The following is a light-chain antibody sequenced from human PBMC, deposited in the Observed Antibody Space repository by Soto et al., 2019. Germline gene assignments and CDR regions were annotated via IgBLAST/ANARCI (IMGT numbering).Light chain of an antibody. CDR1: PSIANY. V-gene: IGKV1-39*01. CDR3: QQSYTTPFT. CDR2: AAS. Sequence: DIPMTQSPSSLSASVGDRVTITCRASPSIANYLNWYQQKPGKAPTLLIYAASNLQNGVPSRFSGSGSGPHFTLTISSLQPEDFATYFCQQSYTTPFTFGPGTKVDIK. J-gene: IGKJ3*01.